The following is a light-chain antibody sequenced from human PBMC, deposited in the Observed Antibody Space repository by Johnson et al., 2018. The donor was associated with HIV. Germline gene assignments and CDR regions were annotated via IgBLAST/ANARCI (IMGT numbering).Light chain of an antibody. Sequence: QSVLTQPHSVSGAPGQRVTISCTGSSSNIGAGYDVHWYRQFPGTAPKLLIYGNDNRPSGVPERFSGSKSGTSATLGITGLKTGDEADYYGGTWDSSLTSYVFGAGTKVTVL. CDR3: GTWDSSLTSYV. V-gene: IGLV1-40*01. J-gene: IGLJ1*01. CDR1: SSNIGAGYD. CDR2: GND.